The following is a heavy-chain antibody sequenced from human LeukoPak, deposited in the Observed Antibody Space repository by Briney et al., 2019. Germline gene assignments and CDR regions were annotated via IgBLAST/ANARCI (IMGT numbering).Heavy chain of an antibody. CDR2: INHSGST. Sequence: SETLSLTCAVYGGSFSGYYWSWIRQPPGKGLEWIGEINHSGSTNYNPSLKSRVTISVDTSKNQFSLKLSPVTAADTAVYYCARVLYCSSTSCYRAPGYYYYYMDVWGKGTTVTVSS. J-gene: IGHJ6*03. V-gene: IGHV4-34*01. CDR3: ARVLYCSSTSCYRAPGYYYYYMDV. D-gene: IGHD2-2*02. CDR1: GGSFSGYY.